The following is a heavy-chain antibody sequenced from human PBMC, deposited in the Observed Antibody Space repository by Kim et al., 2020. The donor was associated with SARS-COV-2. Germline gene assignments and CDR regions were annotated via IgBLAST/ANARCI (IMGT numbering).Heavy chain of an antibody. Sequence: GGSLRLSCAASGFTFSSYGMHWVRQAPGKGLEWVAVISYDGSNKYYADSVKGRFTISRDNSKNTLYLQMNSLRAEDTAVYYCAKTSGFYYYDSSGYSLIDYWGQGTLVTVSS. V-gene: IGHV3-30*18. CDR3: AKTSGFYYYDSSGYSLIDY. CDR1: GFTFSSYG. CDR2: ISYDGSNK. D-gene: IGHD3-22*01. J-gene: IGHJ4*02.